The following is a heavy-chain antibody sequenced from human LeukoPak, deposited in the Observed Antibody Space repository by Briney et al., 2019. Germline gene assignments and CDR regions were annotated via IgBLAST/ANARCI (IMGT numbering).Heavy chain of an antibody. D-gene: IGHD6-13*01. CDR1: GGSFSGYY. Sequence: SETLSLTCAVYGGSFSGYYWGWIRQPPGKGLEWIGSIYYSGSTYYNPSLKSRVTISVDTSKNQFSLMLNSVTAADTAVYYCARESRRIAAAGPSYYMDVWGRGTTVTVSS. CDR2: IYYSGST. J-gene: IGHJ6*03. V-gene: IGHV4-34*01. CDR3: ARESRRIAAAGPSYYMDV.